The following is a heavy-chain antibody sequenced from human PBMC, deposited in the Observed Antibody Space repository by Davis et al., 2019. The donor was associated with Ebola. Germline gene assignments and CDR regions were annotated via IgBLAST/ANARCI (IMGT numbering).Heavy chain of an antibody. CDR2: ISYDGSNK. Sequence: PGGSLRLSCAASGFTFSSYAMHWVRQAPGKGLEWVAVISYDGSNKYYADSVKGRFTISRDNSKNTLYLQMNSLRAEDTAVYYCAKAPWDVAVAGLDYWGQGTLVTVSS. D-gene: IGHD6-19*01. V-gene: IGHV3-30-3*01. CDR1: GFTFSSYA. CDR3: AKAPWDVAVAGLDY. J-gene: IGHJ4*02.